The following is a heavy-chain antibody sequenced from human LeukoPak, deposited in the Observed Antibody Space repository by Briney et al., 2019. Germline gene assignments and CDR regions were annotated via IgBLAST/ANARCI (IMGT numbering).Heavy chain of an antibody. CDR2: VSYTGST. D-gene: IGHD2-2*01. CDR1: GGSISSGGHY. J-gene: IGHJ4*02. Sequence: SEALSLTCSVSGGSISSGGHYWSWIRQQPGEGLEWVGYVSYTGSTYYNPSLKSRVTMSVDIAKNQFFLELNSVTAADTAVYFCATTVEVPAAHFDHWGQGTLVTVSS. CDR3: ATTVEVPAAHFDH. V-gene: IGHV4-31*03.